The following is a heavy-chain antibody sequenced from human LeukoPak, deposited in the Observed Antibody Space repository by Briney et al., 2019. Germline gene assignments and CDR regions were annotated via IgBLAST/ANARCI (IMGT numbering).Heavy chain of an antibody. CDR2: INPNTGAT. CDR3: ASGGREDVVVVVAYFDY. CDR1: GYTFTGYY. V-gene: IGHV1-2*02. Sequence: ASVKVFCKASGYTFTGYYIHWVRHAPGQGLEWMGWINPNTGATNCARKFQGGVTMTRDTSISTAYMEVTRPRSDDTAVYYCASGGREDVVVVVAYFDYWGQGTLVTVSS. D-gene: IGHD2-15*01. J-gene: IGHJ4*02.